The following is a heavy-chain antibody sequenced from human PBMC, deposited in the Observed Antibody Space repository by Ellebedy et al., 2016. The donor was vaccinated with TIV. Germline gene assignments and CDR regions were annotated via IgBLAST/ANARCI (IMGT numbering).Heavy chain of an antibody. D-gene: IGHD3-3*01. CDR3: ARDLLRSVYDFWSDNIPGLDY. CDR2: IIPILGIA. V-gene: IGHV1-69*10. J-gene: IGHJ4*02. Sequence: ASVKVSCKASGGTFSSYAISWVRQAPGQGLEWMGGIIPILGIANYAQKFQGRVTITADESTSTAYMELSSLRSEDTAVYYCARDLLRSVYDFWSDNIPGLDYWGQGTLVTVSS. CDR1: GGTFSSYA.